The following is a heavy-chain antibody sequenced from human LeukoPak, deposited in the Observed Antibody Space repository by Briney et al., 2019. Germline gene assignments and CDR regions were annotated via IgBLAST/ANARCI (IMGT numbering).Heavy chain of an antibody. Sequence: ASVKVSCKASGYTFTSYYMHWVRQAPGQGLEWMGIINPSGGSTSYAQKFQGRVTMTRVASTSTVYMELSSLRSEDTAVYYCARDSCSGGSCLGYWGQGTLVTVSS. V-gene: IGHV1-46*01. J-gene: IGHJ4*02. CDR3: ARDSCSGGSCLGY. D-gene: IGHD2-15*01. CDR2: INPSGGST. CDR1: GYTFTSYY.